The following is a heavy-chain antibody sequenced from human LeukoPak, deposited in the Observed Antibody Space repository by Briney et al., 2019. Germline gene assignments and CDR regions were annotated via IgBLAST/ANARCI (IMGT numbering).Heavy chain of an antibody. CDR2: MNPNSGNT. V-gene: IGHV1-8*01. D-gene: IGHD6-13*01. CDR3: ARRLHSSRRWFDP. Sequence: ASVKVSCKASGYTFTSYDINWVRQATGQGLEWMGWMNPNSGNTGYAQKFQGRVTMTRNTSISTAYMELSGLRSEDTAVYYCARRLHSSRRWFDPWGQGTLVTVSS. CDR1: GYTFTSYD. J-gene: IGHJ5*02.